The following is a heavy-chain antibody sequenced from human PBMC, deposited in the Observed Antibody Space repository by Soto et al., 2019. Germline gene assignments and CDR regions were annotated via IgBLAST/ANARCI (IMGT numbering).Heavy chain of an antibody. Sequence: SVKVSCKASGGTFSSYAISWVRQAPGQGLEWMGGIIPIFGTANYAQKFQGRVTITADESTSTAYMELSSLRSEDTAVYYCAKASSSWDSSGYYYLSAFDIWGQGTMVT. CDR3: AKASSSWDSSGYYYLSAFDI. CDR2: IIPIFGTA. CDR1: GGTFSSYA. V-gene: IGHV1-69*13. J-gene: IGHJ3*02. D-gene: IGHD3-22*01.